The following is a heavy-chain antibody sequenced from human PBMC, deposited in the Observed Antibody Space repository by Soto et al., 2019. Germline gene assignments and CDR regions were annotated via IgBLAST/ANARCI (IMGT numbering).Heavy chain of an antibody. J-gene: IGHJ6*02. Sequence: ASVKVSCKASGYTFTGYYMHWVRQAPGQGLEWMGWINPNSGGTNYAQKFQGRVTMTRDTSISTAYMELSRLRSDDTAVYYCARDAYCSGGSCYYYYYYGMDVWGQGTTVTVSS. V-gene: IGHV1-2*02. CDR2: INPNSGGT. D-gene: IGHD2-15*01. CDR1: GYTFTGYY. CDR3: ARDAYCSGGSCYYYYYYGMDV.